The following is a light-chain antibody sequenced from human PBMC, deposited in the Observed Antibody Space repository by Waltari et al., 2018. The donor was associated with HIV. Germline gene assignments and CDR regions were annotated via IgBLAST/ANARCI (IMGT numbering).Light chain of an antibody. V-gene: IGKV3-15*01. CDR2: DAS. J-gene: IGKJ2*01. CDR3: QQYYDWPPYT. Sequence: EIVITQSPATLSVSPGQSATLSCRASQSLSRSLAWYQHKPGQAPRLLIYDASTRPTGVPARFSGSGSGTDYTLSISGLQAEDFAVSYCQQYYDWPPYTFGQGTTLEIK. CDR1: QSLSRS.